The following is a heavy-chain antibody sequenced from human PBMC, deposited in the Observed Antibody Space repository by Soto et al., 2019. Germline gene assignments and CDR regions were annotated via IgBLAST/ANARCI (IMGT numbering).Heavy chain of an antibody. D-gene: IGHD3-10*01. Sequence: PSETLSLTCTVSGGSISSAAYCWSWIRQSPDKGLEWIGHIYDGGTTYSSPSLKGRVTISADTSKTQFSLKLSSVTAADTAVYYCARGSGSQGFDPWGQGTLVTVSS. J-gene: IGHJ5*02. CDR3: ARGSGSQGFDP. CDR2: IYDGGTT. CDR1: GGSISSAAYC. V-gene: IGHV4-30-4*02.